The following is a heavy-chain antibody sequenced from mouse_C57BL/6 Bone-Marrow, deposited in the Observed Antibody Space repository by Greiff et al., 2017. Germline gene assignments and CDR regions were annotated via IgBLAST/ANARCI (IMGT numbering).Heavy chain of an antibody. V-gene: IGHV14-4*01. J-gene: IGHJ2*01. CDR2: IDPENGDT. CDR1: GFNIKDDY. Sequence: EVQLMESGAELVRPGASVKLSCTASGFNIKDDYMHWVKQRPEQGLEWIGWIDPENGDTEYASKFKGKATITADTSSNTAYLQLSSLTSEDSAGYYCTTVVHYWGQGTTLTLSS. CDR3: TTVVHY. D-gene: IGHD1-1*01.